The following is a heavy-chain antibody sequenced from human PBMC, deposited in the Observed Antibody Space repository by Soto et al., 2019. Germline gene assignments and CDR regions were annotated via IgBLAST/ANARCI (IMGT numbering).Heavy chain of an antibody. D-gene: IGHD3-16*01. CDR3: ARVTFTPNWFDS. CDR1: GGSIRSYY. V-gene: IGHV4-59*08. J-gene: IGHJ5*01. CDR2: IHYSGST. Sequence: SETLSLTCTVSGGSIRSYYWGWIRQPPGKGLEWIGYIHYSGSTNYNPSFESRVSISIDTSKNQFSLRLTSVTAADSAVYFCARVTFTPNWFDSWGQGILVTVSS.